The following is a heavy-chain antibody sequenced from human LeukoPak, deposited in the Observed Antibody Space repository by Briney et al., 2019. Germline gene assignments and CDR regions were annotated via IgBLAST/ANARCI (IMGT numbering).Heavy chain of an antibody. CDR2: IIPIFGIA. J-gene: IGHJ4*02. D-gene: IGHD2-21*02. V-gene: IGHV1-69*04. CDR1: GGTFSSYA. CDR3: ARDTYCGGDCYSYLDY. Sequence: SVKVSCKASGGTFSSYAISWVRQAPGQGLEWMGRIIPIFGIANYAQKLQGRVTITADKSTSTAYMELSSLRSEDTAVYYCARDTYCGGDCYSYLDYWGQGTLVTVSS.